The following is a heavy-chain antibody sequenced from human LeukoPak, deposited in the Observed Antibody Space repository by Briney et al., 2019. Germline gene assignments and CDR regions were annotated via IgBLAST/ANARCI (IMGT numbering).Heavy chain of an antibody. CDR1: GGSFSDYY. J-gene: IGHJ4*02. Sequence: SETLSLTCAVYGGSFSDYYWSWIRQPPGKGLEWIGEINHSGGTNYNPSLKSRVTISVDASKNQFSLKLSSVTAADTAVYYCARGSWGYCSSTSCSNQAAIYFDYWGQGTLVTVSS. CDR2: INHSGGT. CDR3: ARGSWGYCSSTSCSNQAAIYFDY. V-gene: IGHV4-34*01. D-gene: IGHD2-2*01.